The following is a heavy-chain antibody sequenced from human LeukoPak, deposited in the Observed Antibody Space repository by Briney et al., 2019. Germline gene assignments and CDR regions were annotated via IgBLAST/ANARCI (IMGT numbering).Heavy chain of an antibody. Sequence: PSETLSLTCAVYGGSFSGYYWSWIRQPPGKGLEWIGEINHSGSTNYNPSLKSRVTITVDTSKNQFSLKLSSVTAADTAVYYCARSTFGGNSGYFDYWGQGTLVTVSS. CDR1: GGSFSGYY. D-gene: IGHD4-23*01. CDR3: ARSTFGGNSGYFDY. V-gene: IGHV4-34*01. CDR2: INHSGST. J-gene: IGHJ4*02.